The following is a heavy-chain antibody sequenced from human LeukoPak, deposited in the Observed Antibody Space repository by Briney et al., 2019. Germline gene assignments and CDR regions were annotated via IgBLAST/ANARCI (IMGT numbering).Heavy chain of an antibody. V-gene: IGHV1-69*05. CDR2: IIPIFGTA. D-gene: IGHD6-13*01. J-gene: IGHJ5*02. Sequence: SVKVSCKASGGTFSSYAISWVRQAPGQGLEWMGGIIPIFGTANYAQKFQGRGTITTDESTSTAYMELSSLRSEGTAVYYCARRIAAPTNWFDPWGQGTLVTVSS. CDR3: ARRIAAPTNWFDP. CDR1: GGTFSSYA.